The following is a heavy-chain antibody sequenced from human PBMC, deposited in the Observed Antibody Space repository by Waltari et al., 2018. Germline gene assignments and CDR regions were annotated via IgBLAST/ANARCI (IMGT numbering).Heavy chain of an antibody. Sequence: QVQLVQSGAEVKKPGASVKVSCQASGYTFTSYDINWVRQATGQGLEWMGWMNPNSGNTGYAQKFQGRVTMTRNTSISTAYMELSSLRSEDTAVYYCARCEYYYYYMDVWGKGTTVTVSS. CDR1: GYTFTSYD. J-gene: IGHJ6*03. V-gene: IGHV1-8*01. CDR2: MNPNSGNT. CDR3: ARCEYYYYYMDV.